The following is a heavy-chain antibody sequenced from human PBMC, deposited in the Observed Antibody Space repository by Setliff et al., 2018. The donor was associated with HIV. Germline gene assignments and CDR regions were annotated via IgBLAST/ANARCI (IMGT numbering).Heavy chain of an antibody. J-gene: IGHJ4*02. CDR3: ARRSGWSLDY. Sequence: SETLSLTCNVSGDSISSSSYYWGFIRQPPGKGLEWIGEIIHSGSTNYNPSLKSRVTISVDTSKNQFSLKLSSVTAADTAVYYCARRSGWSLDYWGQGTLVTVSS. CDR2: IIHSGST. CDR1: GDSISSSSYY. D-gene: IGHD6-19*01. V-gene: IGHV4-39*07.